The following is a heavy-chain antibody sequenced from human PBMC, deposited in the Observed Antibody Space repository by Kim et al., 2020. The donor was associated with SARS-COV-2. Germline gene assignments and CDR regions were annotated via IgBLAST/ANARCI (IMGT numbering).Heavy chain of an antibody. D-gene: IGHD3-10*01. V-gene: IGHV1-69*04. CDR2: IIPILGIA. Sequence: SVKVSCKASGGTFSSYAISWVRQAPGQGLEWMGRIIPILGIANYAQKFQGRVTITADKSTSTAYMELSSLRSEDTAVYYCAAIYGSGTQDYYGMDVWGQGTTVTVSS. J-gene: IGHJ6*02. CDR1: GGTFSSYA. CDR3: AAIYGSGTQDYYGMDV.